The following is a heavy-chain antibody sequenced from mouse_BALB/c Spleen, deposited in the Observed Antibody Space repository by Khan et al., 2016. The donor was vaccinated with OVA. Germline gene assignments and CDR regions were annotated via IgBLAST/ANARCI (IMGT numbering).Heavy chain of an antibody. J-gene: IGHJ3*01. V-gene: IGHV3-2*02. CDR2: IDYSGST. CDR3: VRGRSY. Sequence: EVQLQESGPGLVKPSQSLSLTCTVTGYSITSDYAWNWIRQFPGNRLEWMGYIDYSGSTSQKPSLKSRMSITRDTSKNQIFLQLKSVTTEDTATYYCVRGRSYWGQGTLVTVSA. CDR1: GYSITSDYA.